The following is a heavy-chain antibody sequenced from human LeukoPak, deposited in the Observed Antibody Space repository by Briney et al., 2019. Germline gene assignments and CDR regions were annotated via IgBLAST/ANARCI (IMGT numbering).Heavy chain of an antibody. D-gene: IGHD6-13*01. J-gene: IGHJ4*02. CDR2: INHSGST. V-gene: IGHV4-34*01. Sequence: PSETPSLTCAVYGGSFSGYYWSWIRQPPGKGLEWIGEINHSGSTNYNPSLKSRVTISVDTSKNQFSLKLSSVTAADTAVYYCARRRLSSSWYYFDYWGQGTLVTVSS. CDR1: GGSFSGYY. CDR3: ARRRLSSSWYYFDY.